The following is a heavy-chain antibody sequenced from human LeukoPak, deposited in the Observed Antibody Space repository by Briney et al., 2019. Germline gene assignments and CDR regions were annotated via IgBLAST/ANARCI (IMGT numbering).Heavy chain of an antibody. Sequence: PSETLSLTCTVSGYSISSGYYWGWIRQPPGKGLEWVSAISGSGGSTYYADSVKGRFTISRDNSKNTLYLQMNSLRAEDTAVYYCAKARPPDYWGQGTLVTVSS. CDR3: AKARPPDY. D-gene: IGHD1-14*01. J-gene: IGHJ4*02. CDR2: ISGSGGST. V-gene: IGHV3-23*01. CDR1: GYSISSGYY.